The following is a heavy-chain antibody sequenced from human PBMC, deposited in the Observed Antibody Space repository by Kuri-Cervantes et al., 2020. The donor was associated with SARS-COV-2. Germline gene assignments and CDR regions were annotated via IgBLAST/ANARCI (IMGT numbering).Heavy chain of an antibody. CDR3: ARDLGGYGFDY. D-gene: IGHD5-18*01. Sequence: ESLKISCAVNGGSFSGYYWTWIRQSPGKGLEWIGEINHSGSTNFDPSLKSRVTMSVDTSKTQFSLSLRSVTAADTAVYYCARDLGGYGFDYWGQGTLVTVSS. J-gene: IGHJ4*02. V-gene: IGHV4-34*01. CDR1: GGSFSGYY. CDR2: INHSGST.